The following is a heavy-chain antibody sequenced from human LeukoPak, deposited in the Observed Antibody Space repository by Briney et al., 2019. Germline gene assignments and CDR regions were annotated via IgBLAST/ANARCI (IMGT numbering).Heavy chain of an antibody. CDR1: GFTFNSYS. D-gene: IGHD5-18*01. V-gene: IGHV3-21*01. CDR2: IRSSSSYI. Sequence: GGSLRLSCAASGFTFNSYSMNWVRQAPGKGLEWVSSIRSSSSYIYYADSVKRRLPIPRDNAKNSLYLQRNRRRAEHTAVYSCARDQRRTWIQPDWGQGTPVTVSS. J-gene: IGHJ4*02. CDR3: ARDQRRTWIQPD.